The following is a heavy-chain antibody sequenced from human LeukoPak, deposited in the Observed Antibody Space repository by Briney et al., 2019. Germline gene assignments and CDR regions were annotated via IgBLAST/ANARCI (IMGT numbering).Heavy chain of an antibody. CDR1: GGSISSSSYY. J-gene: IGHJ4*02. CDR2: IYYSGST. V-gene: IGHV4-39*01. Sequence: SETLSLTCTVSGGSISSSSYYWGWIRQPPGKGLEWIGSIYYSGSTYYNPSLKSRVTISVDTSKNQFSLKLSSVTAADTAVYYCARLTGSSWYGLGDYWGQGTLVTVSS. D-gene: IGHD6-13*01. CDR3: ARLTGSSWYGLGDY.